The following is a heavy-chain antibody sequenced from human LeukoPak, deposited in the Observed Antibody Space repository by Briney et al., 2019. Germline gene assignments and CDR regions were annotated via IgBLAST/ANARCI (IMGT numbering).Heavy chain of an antibody. V-gene: IGHV3-7*03. CDR1: GFTFSSYR. CDR3: ARGGSYLSAFDI. CDR2: IKQDGSEK. D-gene: IGHD1-26*01. J-gene: IGHJ3*02. Sequence: GGSLRLSCAASGFTFSSYRMSWVRQAPGKGLEWVANIKQDGSEKYYVDSVKGRFTISRDNAKNSLYLQMNSLRAEDTAVYYCARGGSYLSAFDIWGQGTMVTVSS.